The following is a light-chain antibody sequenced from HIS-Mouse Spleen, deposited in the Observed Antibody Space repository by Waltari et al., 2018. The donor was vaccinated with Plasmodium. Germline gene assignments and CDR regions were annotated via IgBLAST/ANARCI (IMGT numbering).Light chain of an antibody. J-gene: IGKJ3*01. Sequence: EIVMTQSPATLSVSPGERATLSCRASQRVSSNLAWYLQKPGQAPRRLIYCASTRATGNPARFSGSGTGTGCTLTISSLQSKDFAGYYCQQYNNWSFTFGPGTKVDIK. V-gene: IGKV3-15*01. CDR1: QRVSSN. CDR2: CAS. CDR3: QQYNNWSFT.